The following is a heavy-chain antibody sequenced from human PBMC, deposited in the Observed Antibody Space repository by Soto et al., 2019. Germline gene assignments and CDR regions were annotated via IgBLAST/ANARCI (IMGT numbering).Heavy chain of an antibody. CDR2: IKQDGSAK. V-gene: IGHV3-7*04. CDR1: GFTFSNYW. CDR3: AGGTGWGHGC. D-gene: IGHD2-21*02. J-gene: IGHJ4*02. Sequence: EVQLVESGGGLVQPGGSLRLSCAGSGFTFSNYWMNWVRQTPGKGLEWVANIKQDGSAKNYVESVKGRFTISRDNAKNVVQLQTDGLRAEDTAVDCSAGGTGWGHGCWGQGTLVPVSS.